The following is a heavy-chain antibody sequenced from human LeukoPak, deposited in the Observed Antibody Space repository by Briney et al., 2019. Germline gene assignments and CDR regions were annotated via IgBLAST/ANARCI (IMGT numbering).Heavy chain of an antibody. V-gene: IGHV2-70*04. Sequence: SGPTLVKPTQTLTLTCTFSWFSLSTSGMRVSWIRQPPGKALEWLARIDWDDDKFYNTSLKTRLTISKDTSKNQVVLTMTNMDAVDTATYYCARGGGATAVDYSGQGTLVTVSS. CDR2: IDWDDDK. CDR1: WFSLSTSGMR. D-gene: IGHD1-26*01. J-gene: IGHJ4*02. CDR3: ARGGGATAVDY.